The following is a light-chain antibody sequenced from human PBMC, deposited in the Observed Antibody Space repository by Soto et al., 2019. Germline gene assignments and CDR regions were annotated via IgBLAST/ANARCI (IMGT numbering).Light chain of an antibody. CDR2: AAS. CDR3: QQTSSTPRT. V-gene: IGKV1-39*01. Sequence: DIQMTQSPSSLSASVGDRVTITCRASQSITISLNWYQQKPGKAPKLLIYAASNLHSGVPSRFSGSGSGTDFTLTISNLQPDDFATYYCQQTSSTPRTFGPGTKVDI. CDR1: QSITIS. J-gene: IGKJ3*01.